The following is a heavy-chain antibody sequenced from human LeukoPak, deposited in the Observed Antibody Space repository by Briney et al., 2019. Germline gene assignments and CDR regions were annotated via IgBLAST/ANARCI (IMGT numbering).Heavy chain of an antibody. CDR2: IIPIFGTA. Sequence: GASVKVSCKASGGTFSIYAISWVRQAPGQGLEWMGGIIPIFGTANYAQKFQGRVTITADESTSTAYMELSSLRSEDTAVYYWARDHVNWKGRMDVWGQGTTVTVSS. CDR3: ARDHVNWKGRMDV. CDR1: GGTFSIYA. V-gene: IGHV1-69*13. J-gene: IGHJ6*02. D-gene: IGHD1-20*01.